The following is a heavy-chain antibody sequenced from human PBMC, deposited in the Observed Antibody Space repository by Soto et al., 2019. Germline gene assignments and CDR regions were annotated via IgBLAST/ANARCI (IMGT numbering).Heavy chain of an antibody. V-gene: IGHV1-18*04. CDR1: GYTFTSYG. CDR2: ISGYNGNT. J-gene: IGHJ6*02. Sequence: QVQLVQSGAEVKKPGASVKVSCKASGYTFTSYGVSWVRQAPGQGLEWMGWISGYNGNTNYAQKLQGRVTMTTDTSTSTADMSLRSLRSDDTAVYYCASAGKYYFGSGSPYYYGMDVWGQGIAVTVSS. D-gene: IGHD3-10*01. CDR3: ASAGKYYFGSGSPYYYGMDV.